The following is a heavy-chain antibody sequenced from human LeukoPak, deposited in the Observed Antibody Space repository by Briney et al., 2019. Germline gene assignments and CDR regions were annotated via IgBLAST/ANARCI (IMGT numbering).Heavy chain of an antibody. D-gene: IGHD3-3*01. CDR1: GGSISSGGYY. CDR2: IYHSGST. J-gene: IGHJ6*03. Sequence: SETLSLTCTVSGGSISSGGYYWSWIRQPPGKGLEWIGYIYHSGSTYYNPSLKSRVTISVDRSKNQFSLKLSSVTAADTAVYYCARGEGYDFWSGYYGGLNTNYYYYMDVWGKGTTVTVSS. CDR3: ARGEGYDFWSGYYGGLNTNYYYYMDV. V-gene: IGHV4-30-2*01.